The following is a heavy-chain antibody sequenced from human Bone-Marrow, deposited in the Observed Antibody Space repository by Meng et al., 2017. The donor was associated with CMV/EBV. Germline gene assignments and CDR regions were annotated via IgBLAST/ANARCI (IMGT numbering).Heavy chain of an antibody. CDR3: ARVRWLERGSGAPGGYYYYGMDV. J-gene: IGHJ6*02. CDR2: TGTAGDT. Sequence: GESLKISCAASGFTFSSYDMHWVRQATGKGLEWISATGTAGDTYYPGSVKGRFTISRENAKNSLYLQMNSLRAGDTAVYYCARVRWLERGSGAPGGYYYYGMDVWGQGTTVTVSS. D-gene: IGHD6-25*01. CDR1: GFTFSSYD. V-gene: IGHV3-13*01.